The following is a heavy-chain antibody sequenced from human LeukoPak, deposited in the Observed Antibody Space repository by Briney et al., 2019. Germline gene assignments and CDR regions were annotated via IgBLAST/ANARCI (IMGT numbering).Heavy chain of an antibody. J-gene: IGHJ4*02. Sequence: GGSLRLSCAASGFTFSSYAMHWVRQAPGKGLEWVAVISYDGSNKYYADSVKGRFTISRDNSKNTLYLQMNSLRAEDTAVYYCARSYDSSAHEDYWGQGTLVTVSS. D-gene: IGHD3-22*01. CDR3: ARSYDSSAHEDY. CDR2: ISYDGSNK. V-gene: IGHV3-30-3*01. CDR1: GFTFSSYA.